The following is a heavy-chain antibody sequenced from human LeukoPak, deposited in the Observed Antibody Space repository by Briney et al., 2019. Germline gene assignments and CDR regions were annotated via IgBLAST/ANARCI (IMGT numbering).Heavy chain of an antibody. V-gene: IGHV3-43*02. D-gene: IGHD5-18*01. CDR1: GFTFDDYA. CDR3: ARDTEGYIYGYYYYGMDV. CDR2: ISGDSHST. J-gene: IGHJ6*02. Sequence: GGSLRLSCAASGFTFDDYAMHWVRQAPGKGLEWVSLISGDSHSTFYADYVKGRFTISRDNSKNSLYLQMNSLRNDDTALYYCARDTEGYIYGYYYYGMDVWGQGTTVTVSS.